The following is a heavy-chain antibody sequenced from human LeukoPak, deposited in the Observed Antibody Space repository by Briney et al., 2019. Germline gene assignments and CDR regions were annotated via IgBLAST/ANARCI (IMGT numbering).Heavy chain of an antibody. Sequence: GASVKVSCKASGGTFSSYAISWVRQATGQGLEWMGWMNPNSGNTGYAQKFQGRVTMTRNTSISTAYMELSSLRSEDTAVYYCARGNRLYYYGSGSYFISYYYGMDVWGQGTTVTVSS. J-gene: IGHJ6*02. CDR3: ARGNRLYYYGSGSYFISYYYGMDV. V-gene: IGHV1-8*02. CDR1: GGTFSSYA. D-gene: IGHD3-10*01. CDR2: MNPNSGNT.